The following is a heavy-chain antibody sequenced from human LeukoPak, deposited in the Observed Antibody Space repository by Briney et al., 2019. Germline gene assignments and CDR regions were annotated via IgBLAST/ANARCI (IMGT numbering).Heavy chain of an antibody. CDR3: ARAVVVVPAAIRVDYYYMDV. CDR1: GYTFTSYG. CDR2: ISAYNGNT. Sequence: ASVKVSCKASGYTFTSYGISWVRQAPGQGLEWMGWISAYNGNTNYAQKLQGRVTMTTDTSTSTAYMELRSLRSDDTAVYYCARAVVVVPAAIRVDYYYMDVRGKGTTVTVSS. V-gene: IGHV1-18*01. D-gene: IGHD2-2*02. J-gene: IGHJ6*03.